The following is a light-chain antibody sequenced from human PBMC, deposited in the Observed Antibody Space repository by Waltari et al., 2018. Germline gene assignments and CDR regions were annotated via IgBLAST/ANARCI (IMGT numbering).Light chain of an antibody. J-gene: IGLJ2*01. CDR2: EVS. CDR1: SSDVGGYNY. Sequence: QSALTQPPSASGSPGQSVTISCTGTSSDVGGYNYVSWYQQHPGKAPKLMIYEVSKRPSGVTDRFSGSKPGNTASLTVSGLQAEDEADYYCSSYAGSNNLVFGGGTKLTVL. CDR3: SSYAGSNNLV. V-gene: IGLV2-8*01.